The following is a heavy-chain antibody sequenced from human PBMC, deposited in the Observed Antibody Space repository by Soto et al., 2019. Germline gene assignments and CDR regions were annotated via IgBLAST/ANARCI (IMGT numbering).Heavy chain of an antibody. CDR2: IYYSGST. CDR1: GGSISSGGYY. CDR3: ASLGLTDTTPNIYYYYDGMDV. J-gene: IGHJ6*02. V-gene: IGHV4-31*03. D-gene: IGHD4-17*01. Sequence: QVQLQESGPGLVKPSQTLSLTCTVSGGSISSGGYYWSWIRQHPGKGLEWIGYIYYSGSTYYNPSLKWRVTMSGGRSTNQFSLKFSSVTAADKVVYYCASLGLTDTTPNIYYYYDGMDVWGQGPKVTVSS.